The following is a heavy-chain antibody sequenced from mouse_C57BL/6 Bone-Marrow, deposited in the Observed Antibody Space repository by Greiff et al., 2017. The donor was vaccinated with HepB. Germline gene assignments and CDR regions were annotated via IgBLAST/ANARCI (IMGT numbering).Heavy chain of an antibody. V-gene: IGHV3-6*01. CDR2: INYDGSN. D-gene: IGHD1-1*01. J-gene: IGHJ2*01. CDR3: ASRGNYYGSSSPDW. Sequence: EVQLQQSGPGLVKPSQSLSLTCSVTGYSITSGYYWNWIRQFPGNKLEWMGYINYDGSNNYNPSLKNRISITRDTSKNQFFLKLNSVTTEDTATYYCASRGNYYGSSSPDWWGQGTTLTVSS. CDR1: GYSITSGYY.